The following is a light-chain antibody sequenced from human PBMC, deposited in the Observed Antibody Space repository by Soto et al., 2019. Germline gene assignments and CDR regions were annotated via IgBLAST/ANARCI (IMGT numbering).Light chain of an antibody. J-gene: IGLJ1*01. CDR2: DVT. V-gene: IGLV2-14*03. Sequence: QSVLTQPASASGSPGQSITISCTGTSGDVGGYNYVSWYQHHPGKAPKLIIYDVTNRPSGVSNPFSGSKSGNTASLTISGLQPEDEADYYCSSYTTSNTRQIVFGTGTKVTVL. CDR3: SSYTTSNTRQIV. CDR1: SGDVGGYNY.